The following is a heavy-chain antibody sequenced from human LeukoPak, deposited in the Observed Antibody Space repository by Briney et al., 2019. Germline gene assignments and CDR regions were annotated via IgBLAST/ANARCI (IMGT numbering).Heavy chain of an antibody. D-gene: IGHD1-14*01. V-gene: IGHV6-1*01. J-gene: IGHJ3*01. CDR3: ARGRYSGFDF. Sequence: SHTLSLTCAISEDSVSSNLIAWNWIRQSPSRGLEWLRRIYYRSKWFNEYAVSVRGRINVNLDTSTNQLSLQLHSVTPEDTAVYYCARGRYSGFDFWGQGTMVTVSS. CDR1: EDSVSSNLIA. CDR2: IYYRSKWFN.